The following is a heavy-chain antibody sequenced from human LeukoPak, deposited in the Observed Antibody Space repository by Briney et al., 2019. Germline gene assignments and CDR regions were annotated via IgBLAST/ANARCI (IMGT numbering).Heavy chain of an antibody. CDR3: ARESRQEGLDV. J-gene: IGHJ6*04. CDR2: INSDGSST. V-gene: IGHV3-74*01. CDR1: GFTFSSYW. Sequence: GGSLRLSCAASGFTFSSYWMHWVRQAPGKGLVWVSRINSDGSSTSYADSVKGRFTISRDNAKNSLYLQMNSLRAEDTAVYYCARESRQEGLDVWGKGTTVTISS. D-gene: IGHD5/OR15-5a*01.